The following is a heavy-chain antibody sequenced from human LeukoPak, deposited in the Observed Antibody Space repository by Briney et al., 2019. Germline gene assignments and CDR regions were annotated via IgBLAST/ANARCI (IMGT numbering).Heavy chain of an antibody. CDR1: GGSISSYY. CDR3: ARVNVAAAWNYYYYYMDV. J-gene: IGHJ6*03. Sequence: SETLSLTCTVSGGSISSYYWSWIRQPPGKGLEWIGYIYYSGSTNYNPSLKSRVTISVDTSKNQFSLKLGSVTAADTAVYYCARVNVAAAWNYYYYYMDVWGKGTTVTVSS. V-gene: IGHV4-59*01. CDR2: IYYSGST. D-gene: IGHD6-13*01.